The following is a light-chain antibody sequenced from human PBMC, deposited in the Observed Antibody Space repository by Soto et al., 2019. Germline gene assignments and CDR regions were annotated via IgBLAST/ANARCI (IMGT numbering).Light chain of an antibody. Sequence: IVITQSAGALSLSPGERATLSCRASQSVSSYLAWYQQKPGQAPRLLIYDASNRATGIPARFSGSGSGTDFTLTISSLEPEDFAVYYCQQRSNWPPITFGQGTRLEIK. CDR1: QSVSSY. V-gene: IGKV3-11*01. J-gene: IGKJ5*01. CDR3: QQRSNWPPIT. CDR2: DAS.